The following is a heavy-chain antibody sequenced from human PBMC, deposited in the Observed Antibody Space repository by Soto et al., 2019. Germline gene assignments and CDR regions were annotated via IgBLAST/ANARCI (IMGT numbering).Heavy chain of an antibody. D-gene: IGHD6-13*01. CDR2: IYYSGST. CDR3: ARASPERKQLVASYFDY. V-gene: IGHV4-31*03. J-gene: IGHJ4*02. CDR1: GGSISSGGYY. Sequence: SETLSLTCTVSGGSISSGGYYWSWIRQHPGKGLEWIGYIYYSGSTYYNPSLKSRVTISVDTSKNQFSLKLSSVTAADTAVYYCARASPERKQLVASYFDYWGQGTLVTVSS.